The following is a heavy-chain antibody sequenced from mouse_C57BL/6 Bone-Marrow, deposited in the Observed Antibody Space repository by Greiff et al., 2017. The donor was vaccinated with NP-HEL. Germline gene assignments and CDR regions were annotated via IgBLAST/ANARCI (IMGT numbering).Heavy chain of an antibody. CDR2: IHPNSGST. CDR1: GYTFTSYW. Sequence: QVQLQLPGAELVKPGASVKLSCKASGYTFTSYWMHWVTQRPGQGLEWIGMIHPNSGSTNYNEKFKSKATLTVDKSSSTAYMQLSSLTSEDSAVYYCARFGYYGSSYAMDYWGQGTSVTVSS. J-gene: IGHJ4*01. CDR3: ARFGYYGSSYAMDY. D-gene: IGHD1-1*01. V-gene: IGHV1-64*01.